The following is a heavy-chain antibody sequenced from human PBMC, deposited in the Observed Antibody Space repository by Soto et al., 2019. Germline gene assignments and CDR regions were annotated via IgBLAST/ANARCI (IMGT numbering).Heavy chain of an antibody. CDR2: IIPIRGIA. CDR1: GGTFSSYT. CDR3: AREEQQLVGRLGPFDP. V-gene: IGHV1-69*08. Sequence: QVQLVQSGAEVKKPGSSVKVSCKASGGTFSSYTISWVRQAPGQGLEWMGRIIPIRGIANYAQKLQGRVTVTTDESTSTANMELSSLRSEDTVVEYCAREEQQLVGRLGPFDPWGQGTLVTVSS. D-gene: IGHD6-13*01. J-gene: IGHJ5*02.